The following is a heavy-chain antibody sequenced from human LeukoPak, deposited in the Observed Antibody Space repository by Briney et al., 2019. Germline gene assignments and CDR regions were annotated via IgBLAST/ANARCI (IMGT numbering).Heavy chain of an antibody. CDR3: ARDRYGSGSYYRSAGWFDP. Sequence: PSETLSLTCTVSGGSISSYYWSWIRQPPGKGLEWNGYIYYSGSTNYNPSLKSRVTISVDTSKNQFSLKLSSVTAADTAVYYCARDRYGSGSYYRSAGWFDPWGQGTLVTVSS. J-gene: IGHJ5*02. V-gene: IGHV4-59*01. D-gene: IGHD3-10*01. CDR2: IYYSGST. CDR1: GGSISSYY.